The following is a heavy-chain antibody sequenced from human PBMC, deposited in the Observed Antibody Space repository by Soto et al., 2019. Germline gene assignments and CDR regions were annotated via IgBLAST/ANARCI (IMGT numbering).Heavy chain of an antibody. D-gene: IGHD3-10*01. CDR2: IYYSGST. CDR3: ARGNAVTMVRGVIIT. Sequence: QVQLQESGPGLVKPSQTLSLTCTVSGGSISSGGYYWSWIRQHPGKGLEWIGYIYYSGSTYYNPSLKSRVTISVDTSKNQFSLKLSSVTAADTAVYYCARGNAVTMVRGVIITWGQGTLVTVSS. J-gene: IGHJ4*02. CDR1: GGSISSGGYY. V-gene: IGHV4-31*03.